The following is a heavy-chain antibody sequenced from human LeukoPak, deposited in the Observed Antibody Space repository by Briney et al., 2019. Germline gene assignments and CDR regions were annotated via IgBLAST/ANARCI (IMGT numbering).Heavy chain of an antibody. D-gene: IGHD2-21*01. Sequence: GGSLRLSCAASGFSFNNYVMSWVRQAPGKGLEWVSATSGDGARTYYADSVKGRFTISRDNSKNTLDLQMNSLRAEDTAIYYCAKTVVVITFRFDSWGQGSLSPSPQ. CDR3: AKTVVVITFRFDS. J-gene: IGHJ4*02. V-gene: IGHV3-23*01. CDR1: GFSFNNYV. CDR2: TSGDGART.